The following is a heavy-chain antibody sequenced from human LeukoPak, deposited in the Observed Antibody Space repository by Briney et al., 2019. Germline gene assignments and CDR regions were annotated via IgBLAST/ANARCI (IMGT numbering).Heavy chain of an antibody. CDR1: GYTFGSYS. CDR3: ARDNFWSFDY. V-gene: IGHV1-46*01. D-gene: IGHD1-20*01. Sequence: ASVTVSCKASGYTFGSYSMHWVRQALGQGLEWMGIIDPRGDSTANARKFQGRVTVTMDTSTSTVYMELSSLTSEDTAVNYCARDNFWSFDYWGQGTLVTVSS. J-gene: IGHJ4*02. CDR2: IDPRGDST.